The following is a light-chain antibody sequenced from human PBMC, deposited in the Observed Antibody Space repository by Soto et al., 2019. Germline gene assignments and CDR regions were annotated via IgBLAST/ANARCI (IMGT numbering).Light chain of an antibody. V-gene: IGLV2-14*01. CDR2: EVT. J-gene: IGLJ2*01. CDR3: NSYTNSSAVV. CDR1: RDDIGAYDY. Sequence: QSVLAQPASVSGSPGQSXTISCAGTRDDIGAYDYVSWYQQHPGNAPKLLVYEVTNRPSGVSDRFSDSKSGNTASLTISGLQAEDEADYYCNSYTNSSAVVFGGGTKVTVL.